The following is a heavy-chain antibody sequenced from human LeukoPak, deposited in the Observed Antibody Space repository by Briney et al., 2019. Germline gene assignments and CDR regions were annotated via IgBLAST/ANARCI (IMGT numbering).Heavy chain of an antibody. CDR1: GGSFSGYY. D-gene: IGHD2-21*02. J-gene: IGHJ6*03. Sequence: SETLSLTCAVYGGSFSGYYWSWIRQPPGKGLEWIGEINHSGSTNYNPSLKSRVTISVDTSKNQFSLKLSSVTAADTAVYYCARLGGDSHYYYYMDVWGKGTTVTVPS. CDR3: ARLGGDSHYYYYMDV. CDR2: INHSGST. V-gene: IGHV4-34*01.